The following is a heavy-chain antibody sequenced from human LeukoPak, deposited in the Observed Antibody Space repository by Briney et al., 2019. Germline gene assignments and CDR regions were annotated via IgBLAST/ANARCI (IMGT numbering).Heavy chain of an antibody. J-gene: IGHJ4*02. D-gene: IGHD3-10*01. CDR2: ISYDGSNK. CDR1: GFTFSSYA. V-gene: IGHV3-30-3*01. CDR3: ARSMVRGVIRGYFDY. Sequence: GGSLRLSCAASGFTFSSYAMHWVRQAPGKGLEWVAVISYDGSNKYYADSVKGRFTISRDNSKNTLYLQMNSLRAEDTAVYYCARSMVRGVIRGYFDYWGQGTLVTVSS.